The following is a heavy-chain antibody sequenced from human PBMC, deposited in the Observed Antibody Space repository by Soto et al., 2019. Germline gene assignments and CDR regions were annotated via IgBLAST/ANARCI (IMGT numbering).Heavy chain of an antibody. D-gene: IGHD2-21*01. CDR1: GYPFDTYG. CDR2: ISAYNGQT. CDR3: ARDTHEFCNSYFFDP. V-gene: IGHV1-18*01. J-gene: IGHJ5*02. Sequence: ASVKVSCKASGYPFDTYGINWVRQAPGQRPEWMGWISAYNGQTDYAQNFQGRVTMATDTSTNTAYMELRNLRSDDTAVYYCARDTHEFCNSYFFDPWGPGTLVTVSS.